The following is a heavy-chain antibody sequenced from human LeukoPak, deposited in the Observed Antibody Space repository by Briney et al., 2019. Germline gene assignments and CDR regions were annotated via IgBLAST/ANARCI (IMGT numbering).Heavy chain of an antibody. CDR3: ARVSLWFGEYYMDV. D-gene: IGHD3-10*01. Sequence: GGSLRLSCAASGFTFSSYSMNWVRQAPGKGLEWVSYISSSSSTIYYADSVKGRFTISRDNAKNTLYLQMNSLRAEDTAVYYCARVSLWFGEYYMDVWGKGTTVTVS. CDR2: ISSSSSTI. J-gene: IGHJ6*03. CDR1: GFTFSSYS. V-gene: IGHV3-48*01.